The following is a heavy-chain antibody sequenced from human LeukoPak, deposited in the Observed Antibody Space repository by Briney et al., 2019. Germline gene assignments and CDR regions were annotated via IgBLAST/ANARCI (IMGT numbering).Heavy chain of an antibody. D-gene: IGHD6-13*01. CDR2: IIPIFGTA. Sequence: SVKVSCKASGGTFSSYAISWVRQAPGQGLEWMGGIIPIFGTANYAQKFQGRVTITADKSTSTAYMELSSLRSEDTAVYYCARGEGMEYNSSWYLDYYYYYYMDVWGKGTTVTVSS. V-gene: IGHV1-69*06. J-gene: IGHJ6*03. CDR1: GGTFSSYA. CDR3: ARGEGMEYNSSWYLDYYYYYYMDV.